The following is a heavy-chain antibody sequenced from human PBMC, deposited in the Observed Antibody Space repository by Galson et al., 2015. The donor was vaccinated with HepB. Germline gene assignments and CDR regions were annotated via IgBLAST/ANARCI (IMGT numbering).Heavy chain of an antibody. CDR2: ISSGGGTT. Sequence: SLRLSCAASRFTFSNYWMHWVRQAPGKGLVWVSRISSGGGTTAYADSVKGRFTISRDNAKNTLYLQMNSLRAEDTAVYYCAREIDYYDSSGYYSIGCFDYWGQGTLVTVSS. D-gene: IGHD3-22*01. CDR3: AREIDYYDSSGYYSIGCFDY. V-gene: IGHV3-74*01. CDR1: RFTFSNYW. J-gene: IGHJ4*02.